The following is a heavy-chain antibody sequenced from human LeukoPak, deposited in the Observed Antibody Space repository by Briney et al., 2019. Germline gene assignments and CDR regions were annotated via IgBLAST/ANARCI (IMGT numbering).Heavy chain of an antibody. J-gene: IGHJ4*02. D-gene: IGHD3-3*01. V-gene: IGHV1-3*01. Sequence: GASVKVSCKASGYTFTSYAMHWVRQAPGQRLEWMGWINAGSGNTKYSQKFQGRVTITRDTSASTAYMELSSLRSEDTAVYYCARERSYYDFWSGYYGYWGQGTLVTVSS. CDR1: GYTFTSYA. CDR2: INAGSGNT. CDR3: ARERSYYDFWSGYYGY.